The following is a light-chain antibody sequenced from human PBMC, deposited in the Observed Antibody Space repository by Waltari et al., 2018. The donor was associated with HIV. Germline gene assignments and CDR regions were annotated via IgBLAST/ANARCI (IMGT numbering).Light chain of an antibody. J-gene: IGLJ2*01. Sequence: SSELTQDPAVSVALGQTVRITCQGDSLRSYYASWYQQKPGQAPVLVIYGKNNRPSGIPDRVSGSSSGNTASVTITGAQAEDEADYYCNSRDSSGNHPVFGGGTKLTVL. CDR1: SLRSYY. CDR2: GKN. V-gene: IGLV3-19*01. CDR3: NSRDSSGNHPV.